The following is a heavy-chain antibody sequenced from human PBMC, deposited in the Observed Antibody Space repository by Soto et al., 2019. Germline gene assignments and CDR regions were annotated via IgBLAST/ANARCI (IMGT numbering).Heavy chain of an antibody. V-gene: IGHV3-21*01. CDR1: GFSFSGYT. D-gene: IGHD1-1*01. CDR3: ARDLMETAAGTGY. Sequence: EVQLVESGGGLVKPGGSLRLSCAASGFSFSGYTMNWVRQAPGKGLEWVSSIVSSSDYKYYGDSVKGRFTISRDNAKNSVYLQMNSLRSEDTAVYYCARDLMETAAGTGYWGQGTLVTVSS. CDR2: IVSSSDYK. J-gene: IGHJ4*02.